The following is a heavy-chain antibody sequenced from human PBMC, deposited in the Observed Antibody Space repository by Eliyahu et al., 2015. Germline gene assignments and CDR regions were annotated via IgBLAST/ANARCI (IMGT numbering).Heavy chain of an antibody. V-gene: IGHV1-8*02. Sequence: QVQLVQSGAEVRKPGASVKVSCKASGYRFTYNNIHWVRQATGQGPEWMGWMDPDNGNTGYAQKFRGRITMTRDTSINTAYMELRNLVSDDTAVYYCARGIIGDLQDWGQGTLVTVSS. J-gene: IGHJ4*02. CDR2: MDPDNGNT. CDR1: GYRFTYNN. D-gene: IGHD5-24*01. CDR3: ARGIIGDLQD.